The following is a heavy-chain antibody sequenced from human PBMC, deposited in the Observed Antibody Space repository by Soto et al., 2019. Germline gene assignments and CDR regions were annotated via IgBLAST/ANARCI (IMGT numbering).Heavy chain of an antibody. CDR1: GGSISSSNW. Sequence: SETLSLTCAVSGGSISSSNWWSWVRQPPGKGLEWIGEIYHSGSTNYNPSLKSRVTISVDKSKNQFSLKLSSVTAADTAVYYCASARGYSYGFGVDFDYWGQGTLVTVSS. V-gene: IGHV4-4*02. D-gene: IGHD5-18*01. J-gene: IGHJ4*02. CDR3: ASARGYSYGFGVDFDY. CDR2: IYHSGST.